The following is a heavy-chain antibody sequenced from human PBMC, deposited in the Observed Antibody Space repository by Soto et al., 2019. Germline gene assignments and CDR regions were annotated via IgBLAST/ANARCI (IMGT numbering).Heavy chain of an antibody. D-gene: IGHD3-22*01. Sequence: GGSLRLSCAASGFTFSSYSMNWVRQAPGKGLEWVSSISSSSSYIYYADSVKGRFTISRDNAKNSLYLQMNSLRAEDTAVNYCAKGQGYYYDSSGYFDAFDIWGQGTMVTVTS. J-gene: IGHJ3*02. CDR2: ISSSSSYI. CDR3: AKGQGYYYDSSGYFDAFDI. V-gene: IGHV3-21*01. CDR1: GFTFSSYS.